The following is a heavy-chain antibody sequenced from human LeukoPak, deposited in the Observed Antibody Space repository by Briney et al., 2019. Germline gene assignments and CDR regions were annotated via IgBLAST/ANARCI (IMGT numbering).Heavy chain of an antibody. CDR1: GYTFTGYY. CDR2: INPNSGGT. J-gene: IGHJ4*02. V-gene: IGHV1-2*02. D-gene: IGHD2-2*01. Sequence: GASVKVSCKASGYTFTGYYMHWVRQAPGQGLEWMGWINPNSGGTNYAQKFQGRVTMTRDTSISTAYMGLSRLRSDDTAVYYCARELYCSSTSCYSAAGDYWSQGTLVTVSS. CDR3: ARELYCSSTSCYSAAGDY.